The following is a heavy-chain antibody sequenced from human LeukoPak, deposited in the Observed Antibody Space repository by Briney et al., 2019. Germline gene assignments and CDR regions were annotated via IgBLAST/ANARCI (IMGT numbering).Heavy chain of an antibody. D-gene: IGHD5-12*01. V-gene: IGHV1-69*01. CDR2: ITPIFGEA. J-gene: IGHJ4*02. CDR1: GGTFSSYP. CDR3: ARNSRVASTSGLNY. Sequence: SVKVSCKVSGGTFSSYPISWVRQAPGQGLEWMGEITPIFGEAQNAEKFQGRVTITADEPTSTVYMELTSLRLDDTAMYYCARNSRVASTSGLNYWGQGTLVTVSS.